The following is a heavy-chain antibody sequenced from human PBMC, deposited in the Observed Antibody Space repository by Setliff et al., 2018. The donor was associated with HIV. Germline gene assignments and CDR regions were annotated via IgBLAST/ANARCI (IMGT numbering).Heavy chain of an antibody. J-gene: IGHJ4*02. D-gene: IGHD3-22*01. V-gene: IGHV1-3*04. CDR2: INTGNGNT. Sequence: ASVKVSCKASGYTFTTYAMIWVRQAPGQSLEWVGWINTGNGNTRLSQKLQGRVTSSRDTSAGTAYVELYSLTSEDTAVYYCARTLTYYFDGSFSSGPADYWGLGTLVTVSS. CDR1: GYTFTTYA. CDR3: ARTLTYYFDGSFSSGPADY.